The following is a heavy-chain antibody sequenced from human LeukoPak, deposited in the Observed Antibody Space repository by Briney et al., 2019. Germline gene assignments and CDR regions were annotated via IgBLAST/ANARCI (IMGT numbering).Heavy chain of an antibody. J-gene: IGHJ3*02. CDR1: GGSISSSSYY. CDR2: IYYSGST. CDR3: ARVITMVREPWAFDI. Sequence: SETLSLTCTVSGGSISSSSYYWGWIRQPPGKGLEWIGSIYYSGSTYYNPSLKSRVTISVDTSKNQFSLKLSSVTAADTAVYYCARVITMVREPWAFDIWGQGTMVTVSS. V-gene: IGHV4-39*07. D-gene: IGHD3-10*01.